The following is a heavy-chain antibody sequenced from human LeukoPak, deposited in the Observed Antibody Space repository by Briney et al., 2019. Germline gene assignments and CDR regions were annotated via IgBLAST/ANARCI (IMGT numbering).Heavy chain of an antibody. CDR2: ISYDGSNK. D-gene: IGHD6-19*01. CDR1: GFTFSSYG. V-gene: IGHV3-30*18. CDR3: AKDRGQWPNYYYYGMDV. J-gene: IGHJ6*02. Sequence: GGSLRLSCAASGFTFSSYGMHWVRQAPGKGLEWVAVISYDGSNKYYADSVKGRFTISRDNSKNTLYLQMNSLRAEDTAVYYCAKDRGQWPNYYYYGMDVWGQGTTVTVSS.